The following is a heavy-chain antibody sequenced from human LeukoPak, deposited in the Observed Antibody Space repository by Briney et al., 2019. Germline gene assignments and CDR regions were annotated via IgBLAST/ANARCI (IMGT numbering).Heavy chain of an antibody. CDR1: GGSFSGYY. D-gene: IGHD3-22*01. V-gene: IGHV4-34*01. CDR2: INHSGST. J-gene: IGHJ6*03. CDR3: ARLRNYYDSSGFSYYYYYMDV. Sequence: SETLSLTCAVYGGSFSGYYWSWIRQPPGKGLEWIGEINHSGSTNYNPSLKSRVTISVDTSKNQFSLKLSSVTAADTAVYYCARLRNYYDSSGFSYYYYYMDVWGKGTTVTISS.